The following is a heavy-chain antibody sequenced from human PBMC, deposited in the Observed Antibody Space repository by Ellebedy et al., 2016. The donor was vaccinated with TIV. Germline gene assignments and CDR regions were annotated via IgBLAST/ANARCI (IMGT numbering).Heavy chain of an antibody. D-gene: IGHD3-3*01. CDR3: ARDSLRFLDQGFFDP. Sequence: GESLKISXAASGFTVSSSYMSWVRQAPGKGLEWVSVIYSGGSTYYADSVKGRFTISRDNSKNTLYLQMNSLRAEDTAVYYCARDSLRFLDQGFFDPWGQGTLVTVSS. CDR2: IYSGGST. V-gene: IGHV3-53*01. CDR1: GFTVSSSY. J-gene: IGHJ5*02.